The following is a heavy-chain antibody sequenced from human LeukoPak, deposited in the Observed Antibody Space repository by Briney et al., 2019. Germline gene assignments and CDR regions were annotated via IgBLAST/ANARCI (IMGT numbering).Heavy chain of an antibody. J-gene: IGHJ6*03. CDR1: EFTFSSYA. CDR2: IVGSGLTT. V-gene: IGHV3-23*01. CDR3: ARDPSIAAAQYYMDV. D-gene: IGHD6-13*01. Sequence: GGSLRLSCAGAEFTFSSYAMSWVRQAPGKGLEWVSAIVGSGLTTYYADSVKGRFTISRDNSKNTLYLQMSSLRAEDTAVYYCARDPSIAAAQYYMDVWGKGTTVTVSS.